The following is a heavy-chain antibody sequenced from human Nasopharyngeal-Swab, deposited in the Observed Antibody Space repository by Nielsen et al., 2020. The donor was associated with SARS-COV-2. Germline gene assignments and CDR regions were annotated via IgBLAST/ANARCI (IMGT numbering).Heavy chain of an antibody. D-gene: IGHD6-13*01. CDR1: GGSFSGHY. J-gene: IGHJ6*02. V-gene: IGHV4-34*01. Sequence: SETLSLTCAVYGGSFSGHYWNWIRQPPGKGLEWIGEINHSGSTNYNPSLKSRVTISVDTSKNQFSLKLSSVTAADTAVYYCARGYSRRHTYYYYYHGMDVWGQGTTVTVSS. CDR3: ARGYSRRHTYYYYYHGMDV. CDR2: INHSGST.